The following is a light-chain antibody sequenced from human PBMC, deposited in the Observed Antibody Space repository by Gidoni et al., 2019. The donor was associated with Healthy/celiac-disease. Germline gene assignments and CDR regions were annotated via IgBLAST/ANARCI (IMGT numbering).Light chain of an antibody. CDR3: QQSYSTPSIT. J-gene: IGKJ5*01. Sequence: DIQMTQSPYSLSASVGDRVTITCLASQSISSYFNWYQQKPGKAPKLLIYAASSLKSGVPSRFSDSGSGTDFTLTISSLQHEDFATYYCQQSYSTPSITFXQXTRLEIK. V-gene: IGKV1-39*01. CDR1: QSISSY. CDR2: AAS.